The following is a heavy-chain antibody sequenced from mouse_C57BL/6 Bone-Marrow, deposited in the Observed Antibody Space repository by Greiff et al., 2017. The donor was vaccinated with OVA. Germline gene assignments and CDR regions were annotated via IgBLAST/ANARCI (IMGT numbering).Heavy chain of an antibody. D-gene: IGHD1-1*01. CDR3: ARHVYYYGLYAMDY. CDR1: GFTFSDYY. CDR2: ISNGGGST. V-gene: IGHV5-12*01. Sequence: EVMLVESGGGLVQPGGSLKLSCAASGFTFSDYYMYWVRQTPEKRLEWVAYISNGGGSTYYPDTVKGRFTISRDNAKNTLYLRMSRLKSEDTAMYYCARHVYYYGLYAMDYWGQGTSVTASS. J-gene: IGHJ4*01.